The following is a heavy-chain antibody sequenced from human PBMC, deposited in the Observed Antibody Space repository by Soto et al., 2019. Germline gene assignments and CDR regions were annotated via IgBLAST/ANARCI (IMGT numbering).Heavy chain of an antibody. Sequence: PGESLQIPCKCSGYSFTSYWIILVSKMPGKGLEWMGRIDPSDSYTNYSPSFQGHVTISADKSISTAYLQWSSLKASDTAMYYCARRHSSSSAFDPWGQGTLVTVSS. CDR1: GYSFTSYW. V-gene: IGHV5-10-1*01. CDR2: IDPSDSYT. D-gene: IGHD6-13*01. J-gene: IGHJ5*02. CDR3: ARRHSSSSAFDP.